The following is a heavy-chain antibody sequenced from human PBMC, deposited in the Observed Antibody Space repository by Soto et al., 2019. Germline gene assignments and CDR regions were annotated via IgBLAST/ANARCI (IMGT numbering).Heavy chain of an antibody. Sequence: ASVKVSCKASGYTFTSCGISCVRQAPGQGLEWMGWISAYNGNTNYAQKLQGRVTMTTDTSTSTAYMELRSLRSDDTAVYYCARVRVAIFGVVIMQGWFDPWGQGTLVTVSS. D-gene: IGHD3-3*01. CDR3: ARVRVAIFGVVIMQGWFDP. V-gene: IGHV1-18*01. CDR2: ISAYNGNT. J-gene: IGHJ5*02. CDR1: GYTFTSCG.